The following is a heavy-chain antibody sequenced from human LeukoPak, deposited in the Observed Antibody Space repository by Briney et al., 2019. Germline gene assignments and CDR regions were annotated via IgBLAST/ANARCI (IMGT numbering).Heavy chain of an antibody. CDR2: IIPIFGTA. CDR1: GGTFSSYA. CDR3: ARDGGGNSFPFDY. V-gene: IGHV1-69*05. D-gene: IGHD4-23*01. Sequence: SVKVSCKASGGTFSSYAISWVRQAPGQGLEWMGGIIPIFGTANYAQKLQGRVTVTTDTSTSTAYMELRSLRSDDTAVYYCARDGGGNSFPFDYWGQGTLVTVSS. J-gene: IGHJ4*02.